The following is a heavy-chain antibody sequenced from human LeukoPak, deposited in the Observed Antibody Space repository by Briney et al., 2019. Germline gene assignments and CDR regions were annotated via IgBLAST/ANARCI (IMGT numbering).Heavy chain of an antibody. J-gene: IGHJ4*02. Sequence: SETLSLTCTVSGGSISSYYWSWIRQPPGKGLEWIGYIYYGGSTNYNPSLKSRVTISVDTSKNQFSLKLSSVTAADTAVYYCARAGYYDSSGYYFDYWGQGTLVTVSS. V-gene: IGHV4-59*01. CDR2: IYYGGST. D-gene: IGHD3-22*01. CDR3: ARAGYYDSSGYYFDY. CDR1: GGSISSYY.